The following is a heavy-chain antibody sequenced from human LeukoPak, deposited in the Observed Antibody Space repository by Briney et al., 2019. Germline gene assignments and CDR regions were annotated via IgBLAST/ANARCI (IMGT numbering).Heavy chain of an antibody. Sequence: PGGSLRLSCAASGFTFSSYWMNWVRQAPGKGLEWVSSISSSSSYIYYADSVKGRFTISRDNAKNSLYLQMNSLRAEDTAVYYCARDLSLNPYYYDSSGYFSYWGQGTLVTVSS. CDR1: GFTFSSYW. J-gene: IGHJ4*02. CDR2: ISSSSSYI. CDR3: ARDLSLNPYYYDSSGYFSY. D-gene: IGHD3-22*01. V-gene: IGHV3-21*01.